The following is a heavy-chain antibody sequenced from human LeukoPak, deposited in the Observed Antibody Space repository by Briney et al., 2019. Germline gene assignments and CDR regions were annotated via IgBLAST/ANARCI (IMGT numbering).Heavy chain of an antibody. CDR1: GYTFTSYY. Sequence: GASVKVSCKASGYTFTSYYIHWVRQAPGQGLEWMGIINPSGGSTNYAQKFQGRVTMTRDTSTSTVYMELSSLRSDDTAVYYCARGPRITLVRGGQWYFYMDVWGKGTTVIVSS. D-gene: IGHD3-10*01. V-gene: IGHV1-46*01. CDR3: ARGPRITLVRGGQWYFYMDV. CDR2: INPSGGST. J-gene: IGHJ6*03.